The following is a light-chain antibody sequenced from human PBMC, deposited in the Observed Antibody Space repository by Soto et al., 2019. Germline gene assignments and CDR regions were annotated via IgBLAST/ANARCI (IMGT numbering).Light chain of an antibody. V-gene: IGKV1-39*01. CDR2: AAS. CDR1: QNINNY. CDR3: QQSYSTRWT. J-gene: IGKJ1*01. Sequence: DVQMTQSPSSLSASVGDRVTITCQASQNINNYLNWYQQKPGKAPKLLIYAASSLQSGVPSRFSGSGSGTDFTLTISSLQPEDFATYYCQQSYSTRWTFGQGTKVDIK.